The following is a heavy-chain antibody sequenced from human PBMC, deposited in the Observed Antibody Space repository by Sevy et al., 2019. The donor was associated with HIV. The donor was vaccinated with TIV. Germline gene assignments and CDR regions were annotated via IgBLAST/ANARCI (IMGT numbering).Heavy chain of an antibody. V-gene: IGHV3-7*01. D-gene: IGHD6-19*01. J-gene: IGHJ4*02. CDR1: GFTFSRHY. CDR3: ARGSGWLTDY. Sequence: GGSLRLSCAVSGFTFSRHYMTWVRQAPGKGLEWVANIKQDGTGEYYVDSVKGRFTISRDNAKNSRYLQMNSLRAEDTAVYYCARGSGWLTDYWGQGILVTVSS. CDR2: IKQDGTGE.